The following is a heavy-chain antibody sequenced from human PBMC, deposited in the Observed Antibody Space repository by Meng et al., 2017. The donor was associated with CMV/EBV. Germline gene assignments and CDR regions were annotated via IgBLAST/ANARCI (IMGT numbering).Heavy chain of an antibody. Sequence: GESLKISCAASGFTFSSYAMHWVRQAPGKGLEWVAVISYDGSNKYYADSVKGRFTISRDNSKNTLYLQMNSLRAEDTAVYYCASYCSSTSCWNAFDIWGQGTMVTVSS. J-gene: IGHJ3*02. D-gene: IGHD2-2*01. V-gene: IGHV3-30-3*01. CDR2: ISYDGSNK. CDR1: GFTFSSYA. CDR3: ASYCSSTSCWNAFDI.